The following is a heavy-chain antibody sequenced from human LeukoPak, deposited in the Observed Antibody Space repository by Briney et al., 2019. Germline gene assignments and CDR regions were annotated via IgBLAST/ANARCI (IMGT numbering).Heavy chain of an antibody. Sequence: GGSLRLSCAASGFDFSTYSMHWVCRAPGRGLEWLSYIDSSSSTIYYADSVKGRFTISRDNAKNSLYLQMNSLRAEDTAVFYCARGGARSSSYYYYGMDVWGLGTTVTVSS. CDR1: GFDFSTYS. D-gene: IGHD6-13*01. V-gene: IGHV3-48*01. J-gene: IGHJ6*02. CDR3: ARGGARSSSYYYYGMDV. CDR2: IDSSSSTI.